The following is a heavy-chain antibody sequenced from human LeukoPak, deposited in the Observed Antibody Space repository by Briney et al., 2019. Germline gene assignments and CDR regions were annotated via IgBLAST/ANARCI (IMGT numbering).Heavy chain of an antibody. D-gene: IGHD3-10*01. CDR3: ARHGIYYGLGSSYGLPNWFDP. V-gene: IGHV4-34*01. J-gene: IGHJ5*02. CDR1: GGSFSGYY. CDR2: INHSGST. Sequence: SETLSLTCAVYGGSFSGYYWSWIRQPPGKGLEWIGEINHSGSTNYNPSLKSRVTISVDTSKNQFSLKLSSVTAADTAVYYCARHGIYYGLGSSYGLPNWFDPWGQGTLVTVSS.